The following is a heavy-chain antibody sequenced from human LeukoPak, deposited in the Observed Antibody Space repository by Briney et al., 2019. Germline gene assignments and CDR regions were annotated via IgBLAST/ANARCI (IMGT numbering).Heavy chain of an antibody. J-gene: IGHJ5*02. CDR2: INHSGST. Sequence: LRLSCAASGFTFSSYWMSWIRQPPGKGLEWIGEINHSGSTNYNPSLKSRVTISVDTSKNQFSLKLSSVTAADTAVYYCARHRYCSSTSCPPYSWFDPWGQGTLVTVSS. V-gene: IGHV4-34*01. CDR3: ARHRYCSSTSCPPYSWFDP. CDR1: GFTFSSYW. D-gene: IGHD2-2*01.